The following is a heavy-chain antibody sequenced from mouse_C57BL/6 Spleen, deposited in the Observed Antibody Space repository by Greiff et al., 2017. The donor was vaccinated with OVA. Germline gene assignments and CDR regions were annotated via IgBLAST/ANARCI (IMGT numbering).Heavy chain of an antibody. Sequence: EVMLVESEGGLVQPGSSMKLSCTASGFTFSDYYMAWVRQVPEKGLEWVANINYDGSSTYYLDSLKSRFIISRDNAKNILYLQMSSLKSEDTATYYCARGWSYFDYWGQGTTLTVSS. CDR1: GFTFSDYY. CDR3: ARGWSYFDY. V-gene: IGHV5-16*01. CDR2: INYDGSST. J-gene: IGHJ2*01.